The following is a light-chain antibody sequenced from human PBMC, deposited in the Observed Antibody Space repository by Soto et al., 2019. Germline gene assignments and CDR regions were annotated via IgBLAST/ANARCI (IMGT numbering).Light chain of an antibody. V-gene: IGLV2-23*01. CDR2: EGS. CDR1: SSDVGSYNL. J-gene: IGLJ1*01. CDR3: CSYAGSSTYV. Sequence: QSALTQPASVSVYPGQSITSSCTGTSSDVGSYNLVSWYQQHPGKAPKLMIYEGSKRPSGVSNRFSGSKSGNTASLTISGLQAEDEADYYCCSYAGSSTYVFGTGTKVTVL.